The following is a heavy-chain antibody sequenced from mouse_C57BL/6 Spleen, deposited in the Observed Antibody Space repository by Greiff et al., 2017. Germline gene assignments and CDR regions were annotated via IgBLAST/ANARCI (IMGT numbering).Heavy chain of an antibody. V-gene: IGHV5-9-1*02. CDR2: ISSGGDYI. J-gene: IGHJ3*01. D-gene: IGHD2-5*01. CDR1: GFTFSSYA. Sequence: EVKVVESGEGLVKPGGSLKLSCAASGFTFSSYAMSWVRQTPEKRLEWVAYISSGGDYIYYADTVKGPFTLSRDNARNTLYLQMSSLKSEDTAMYYCTRDGGYDSNYVWFAYWGQGTLVTVSA. CDR3: TRDGGYDSNYVWFAY.